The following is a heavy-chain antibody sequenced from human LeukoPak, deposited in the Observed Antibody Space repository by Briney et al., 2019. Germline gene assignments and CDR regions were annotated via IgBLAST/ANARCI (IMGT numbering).Heavy chain of an antibody. Sequence: MTSETLSLTCSVSGGSISNYYWSWIRQPPGKGLEWIGYVFYSGSTRYNPSLESRVTMSVDTSENQFSLKLNSVTAADTAVYYWARLGEPKGYYYSRDYYFDFWGQGTLVTVSS. CDR2: VFYSGST. CDR1: GGSISNYY. V-gene: IGHV4-59*08. CDR3: ARLGEPKGYYYSRDYYFDF. J-gene: IGHJ4*02. D-gene: IGHD3-10*01.